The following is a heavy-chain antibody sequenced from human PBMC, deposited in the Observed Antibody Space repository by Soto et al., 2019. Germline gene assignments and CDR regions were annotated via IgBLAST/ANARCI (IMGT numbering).Heavy chain of an antibody. CDR3: ARESEDLTSNFDY. CDR2: ISSRGTTI. J-gene: IGHJ4*02. CDR1: GFSSSSYA. V-gene: IGHV3-48*02. Sequence: DVQLVETGGGLVQPGGSLRLSCAVSGFSSSSYAMNWVRQAPGKGLEWVSFISSRGTTIYYADSVEGRFTISRDNAQNSLYLQMDSLRDEDTAVYYCARESEDLTSNFDYWGQGTLVTVSS.